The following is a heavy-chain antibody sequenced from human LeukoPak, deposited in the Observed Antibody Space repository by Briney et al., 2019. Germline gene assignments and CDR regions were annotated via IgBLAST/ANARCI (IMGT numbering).Heavy chain of an antibody. Sequence: PGGSLRLSCAASGFTFSDYYMSWIRQAPGKGLEWVSYISSSGNNIYYADSVKGRFTISRDNAKNSLYLQMNSLRAEDTAVYYSARDWAGGPHDYWGQGTPVTVSS. D-gene: IGHD3-10*01. CDR1: GFTFSDYY. V-gene: IGHV3-11*04. CDR3: ARDWAGGPHDY. CDR2: ISSSGNNI. J-gene: IGHJ4*02.